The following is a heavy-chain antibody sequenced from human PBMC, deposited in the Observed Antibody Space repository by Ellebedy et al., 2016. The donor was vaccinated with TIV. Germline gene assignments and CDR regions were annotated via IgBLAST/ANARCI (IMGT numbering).Heavy chain of an antibody. CDR3: ARCCSSGSCYYYYGMDV. D-gene: IGHD2-15*01. CDR1: GFTFDDYT. Sequence: PGGSLRLSCAASGFTFDDYTMHWVRQAPGKGLEWVSLISWDGGSTYYADSVKGRFTISRDNAKNSLYLQMNSLRDEDTAVYYCARCCSSGSCYYYYGMDVWGQGTTVTVSS. J-gene: IGHJ6*02. V-gene: IGHV3-43*01. CDR2: ISWDGGST.